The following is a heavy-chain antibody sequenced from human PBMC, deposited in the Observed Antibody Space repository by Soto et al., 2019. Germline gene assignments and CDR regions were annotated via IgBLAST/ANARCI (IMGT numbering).Heavy chain of an antibody. CDR2: ISRSGTT. Sequence: QVQLQQWGAGLLKPSETLSLSCAVYGGYFNDNYYTWFRQPPGKGLEWIGEISRSGTTKYIPSLKSRASISFATFTTQVSMKVTSVTAADTAGYYCATSLWFGTQVELWGQGALVTVSS. D-gene: IGHD3-10*01. CDR1: GGYFNDNY. CDR3: ATSLWFGTQVEL. V-gene: IGHV4-34*01. J-gene: IGHJ5*02.